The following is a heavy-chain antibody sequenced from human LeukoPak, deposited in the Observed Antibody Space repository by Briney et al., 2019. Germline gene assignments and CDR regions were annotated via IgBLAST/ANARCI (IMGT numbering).Heavy chain of an antibody. CDR1: GFTFSSYS. D-gene: IGHD3-3*01. CDR3: ARDADPYYDFWSGYPEDY. J-gene: IGHJ4*02. CDR2: ISSSSSYI. Sequence: GGSLRLSCAASGFTFSSYSTNWVRQAPGKGLEWVSSISSSSSYIYYADSVKGRFTISRDNAKNSLYLQMNSLRAEDTAVYYCARDADPYYDFWSGYPEDYWGQGTLVTVSS. V-gene: IGHV3-21*03.